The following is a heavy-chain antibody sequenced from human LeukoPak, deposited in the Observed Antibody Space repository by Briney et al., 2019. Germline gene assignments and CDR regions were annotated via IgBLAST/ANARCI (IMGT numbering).Heavy chain of an antibody. CDR1: GFTFSAYW. V-gene: IGHV3-74*01. Sequence: GGSLRLSCVGSGFTFSAYWMGWVRQAPGQGLEYVSHMSNDGSYTVYADSVKGRFTISRENAKNTVYLQMNSLRAEDTAVYSCAKNGEVLSWFDPWGQGTLVTVSS. CDR3: AKNGEVLSWFDP. D-gene: IGHD3-10*01. CDR2: MSNDGSYT. J-gene: IGHJ5*02.